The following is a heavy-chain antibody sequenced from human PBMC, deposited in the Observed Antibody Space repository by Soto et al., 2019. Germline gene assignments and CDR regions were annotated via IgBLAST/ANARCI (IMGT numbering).Heavy chain of an antibody. CDR2: INHSGST. J-gene: IGHJ4*02. V-gene: IGHV4-34*01. CDR1: GGSFSGYY. D-gene: IGHD5-12*01. CDR3: ARHGYSGYDIDY. Sequence: SETLSLTCAVYGGSFSGYYWSWIRQPPGKGLKRIGEINHSGSTNYNPSLKSRVTISVDTSKNQFSLKLSSVTAADTAVYYCARHGYSGYDIDYWGQGTLVTVSS.